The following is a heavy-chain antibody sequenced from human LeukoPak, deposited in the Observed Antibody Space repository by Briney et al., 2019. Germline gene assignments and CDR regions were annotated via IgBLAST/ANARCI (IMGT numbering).Heavy chain of an antibody. CDR1: GFTFTDYY. CDR2: IGPHSSAT. D-gene: IGHD4/OR15-4a*01. J-gene: IGHJ4*02. V-gene: IGHV1-2*02. Sequence: ASMKVSCKSSGFTFTDYYIHWVRQAPGQGLEWMGYIGPHSSATSSPQEFQGRVTMTRDTSMSTAYMELTRLTSDDTAVYYCARAGAKYDHYGDYWGQGTLVTVSS. CDR3: ARAGAKYDHYGDY.